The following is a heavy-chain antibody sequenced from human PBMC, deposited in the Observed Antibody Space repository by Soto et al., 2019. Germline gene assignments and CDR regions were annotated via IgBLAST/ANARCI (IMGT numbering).Heavy chain of an antibody. CDR2: IYYSGST. D-gene: IGHD1-26*01. J-gene: IGHJ5*02. Sequence: QLQLQESGPGLVKPSETLSLTCTVSGGSISSSSYYWGWIRQPPGKGLGWIGSIYYSGSTYYNPSLKSRVTISVDTSKNQFSLKLSSVTAADTAVYYCARHLARAKENWFDPWGQGTLVTVSS. CDR3: ARHLARAKENWFDP. V-gene: IGHV4-39*01. CDR1: GGSISSSSYY.